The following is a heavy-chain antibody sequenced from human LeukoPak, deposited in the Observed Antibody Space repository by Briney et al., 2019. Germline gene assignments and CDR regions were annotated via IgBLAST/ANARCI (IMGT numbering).Heavy chain of an antibody. CDR2: IIPIFGTA. Sequence: SVKVSCKASGGTFSSYAISWVRQAPGQGLEWMGGIIPIFGTANYAQKFQGRVTITADESTSTAYMELSSLRSEDTAVYYCARDRGSGAARGYYYGMDVWGQGTTVTVSS. CDR1: GGTFSSYA. CDR3: ARDRGSGAARGYYYGMDV. V-gene: IGHV1-69*01. J-gene: IGHJ6*02. D-gene: IGHD3-16*01.